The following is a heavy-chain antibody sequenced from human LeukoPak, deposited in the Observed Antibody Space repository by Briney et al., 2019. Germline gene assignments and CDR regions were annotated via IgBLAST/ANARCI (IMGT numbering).Heavy chain of an antibody. CDR2: IWYDGSNK. D-gene: IGHD3-22*01. CDR1: GFTFSSYG. Sequence: PGRSLRLSCAASGFTFSSYGMHWVRQAPGKGLEWVAVIWYDGSNKYYADSVKGRFTISRDNSKNTPYLQMNSLRAEDTAVYYCAREGSNDSSGYYYSGGYYYGMDVWGQGTTVTVSS. V-gene: IGHV3-33*01. J-gene: IGHJ6*02. CDR3: AREGSNDSSGYYYSGGYYYGMDV.